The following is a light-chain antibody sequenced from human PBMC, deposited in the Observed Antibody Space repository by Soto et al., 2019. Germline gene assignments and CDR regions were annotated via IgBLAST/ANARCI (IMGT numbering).Light chain of an antibody. CDR2: GAS. V-gene: IGKV3-20*01. CDR1: QTVIKNY. CDR3: QKYETSPYT. Sequence: ESELTQSPGTLSLSPGERATLSCRASQTVIKNYLAWYQRKPGQAPRLLVYGASNRATGIPDRFSGGGSGTDFTLTITRLEPEDSALYYCQKYETSPYTFGQGTKLEIK. J-gene: IGKJ2*01.